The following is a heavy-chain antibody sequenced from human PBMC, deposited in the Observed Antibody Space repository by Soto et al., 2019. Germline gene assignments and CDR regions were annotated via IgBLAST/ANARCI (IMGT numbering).Heavy chain of an antibody. CDR1: GGSISSSSYY. V-gene: IGHV4-39*01. D-gene: IGHD3-22*01. CDR2: IYYSGST. CDR3: ARSHRRYDSSGYYYFIGACDY. Sequence: SETLSLTCTVSGGSISSSSYYWGWIRQPPGKGLEWIGNIYYSGSTYYNPSLKSRVTISVDTSKNQFSLKLSSVTAADTAVYFCARSHRRYDSSGYYYFIGACDYWGQGILVTVS. J-gene: IGHJ4*02.